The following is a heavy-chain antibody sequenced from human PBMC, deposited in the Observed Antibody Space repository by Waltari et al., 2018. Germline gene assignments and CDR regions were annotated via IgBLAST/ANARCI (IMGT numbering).Heavy chain of an antibody. D-gene: IGHD2-2*03. CDR3: TRQVLGYCTSAPCRRLDS. Sequence: QVQLPESGPGLLKPSETLSLPCGVSGDSINSVYYWCWTRQPTGKGLEWIGTIYPNGSTIYNPSLKSRLTMSMDTSKNEFALKLSSVTAADTAVYYCTRQVLGYCTSAPCRRLDSWGQGTLVTVSS. V-gene: IGHV4-38-2*01. J-gene: IGHJ4*02. CDR1: GDSINSVYY. CDR2: IYPNGST.